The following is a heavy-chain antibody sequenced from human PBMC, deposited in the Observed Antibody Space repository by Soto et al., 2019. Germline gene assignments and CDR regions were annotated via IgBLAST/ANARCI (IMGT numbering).Heavy chain of an antibody. D-gene: IGHD6-19*01. Sequence: SKRLSCAASGFSFSTYAMHWVRQAPGKGLEWVAVISNDGGKKYFGDSVKGRFTISRDNSRNTVYLQMNSLRDEDTAVYYCARSIAVAGLDYWGQGTQVTVSS. J-gene: IGHJ4*02. V-gene: IGHV3-30-3*01. CDR1: GFSFSTYA. CDR3: ARSIAVAGLDY. CDR2: ISNDGGKK.